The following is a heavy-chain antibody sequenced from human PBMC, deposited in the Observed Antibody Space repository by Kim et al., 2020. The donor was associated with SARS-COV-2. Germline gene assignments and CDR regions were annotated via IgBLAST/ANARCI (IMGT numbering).Heavy chain of an antibody. CDR3: AKDHNTMSLWFGEHSYGMDV. D-gene: IGHD3-10*01. V-gene: IGHV3-30*18. J-gene: IGHJ6*02. CDR1: GFTFSSYG. Sequence: GGSLRLSCAASGFTFSSYGMHWVRQAPGKGLEWVAVISYDGSNKYYADSVKGRFTISRDNSKNTLYLQMNSLRAEDTAVYYCAKDHNTMSLWFGEHSYGMDVWGQGTTVTVSS. CDR2: ISYDGSNK.